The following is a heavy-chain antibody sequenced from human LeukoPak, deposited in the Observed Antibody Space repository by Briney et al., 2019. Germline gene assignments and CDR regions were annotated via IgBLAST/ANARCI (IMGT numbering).Heavy chain of an antibody. CDR1: GGTFSSYA. CDR3: ARDRPVYYDSSGPFDY. D-gene: IGHD3-22*01. J-gene: IGHJ4*02. Sequence: GASVKVSCKASGGTFSSYAISWVRQAPGQGLEWMGGIILIFGTANYAQKFQGRVTITADESTSTAYMELSSLRSEDTAVYYCARDRPVYYDSSGPFDYWGQGTLVTVSS. V-gene: IGHV1-69*13. CDR2: IILIFGTA.